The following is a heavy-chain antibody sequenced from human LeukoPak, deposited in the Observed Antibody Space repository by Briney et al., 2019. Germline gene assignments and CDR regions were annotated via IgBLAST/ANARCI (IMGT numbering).Heavy chain of an antibody. CDR2: IYPGDSDT. Sequence: GESLKISCKGSGYSFTSYWIGWVRQMPGKGLEWMGIIYPGDSDTRYSPSFQGQVTISADKSISTAYLQWSSLKASDTAMYYCASRYCSSTSCYGGIDYWGQGTLVTVSS. J-gene: IGHJ4*02. CDR1: GYSFTSYW. CDR3: ASRYCSSTSCYGGIDY. V-gene: IGHV5-51*01. D-gene: IGHD2-2*01.